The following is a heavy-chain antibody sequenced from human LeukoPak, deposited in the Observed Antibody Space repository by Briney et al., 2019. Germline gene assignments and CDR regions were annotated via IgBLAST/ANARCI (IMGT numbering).Heavy chain of an antibody. J-gene: IGHJ4*02. CDR1: GFTFSSYA. V-gene: IGHV3-30-3*01. CDR3: ARDRPYSSGWEPYYFDY. D-gene: IGHD6-19*01. Sequence: GGSLRLSCAASGFTFSSYAMYWVRQAPGKGLEWVAVISYDGSNKYYADSVKGRFTISRDNSKNTLYLQMNSLRAEDTAVYYCARDRPYSSGWEPYYFDYWGQGTLVTVSS. CDR2: ISYDGSNK.